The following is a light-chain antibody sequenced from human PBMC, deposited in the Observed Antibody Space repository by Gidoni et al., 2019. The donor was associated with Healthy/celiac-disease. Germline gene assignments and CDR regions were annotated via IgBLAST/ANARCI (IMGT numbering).Light chain of an antibody. CDR1: QSISSW. V-gene: IGKV1-5*03. J-gene: IGKJ4*01. CDR3: QQYNSYPLT. Sequence: DIQLTQSPSTLSASVGDSVTITCRASQSISSWLAWYQQKPGKAPKLLIYKASSLESGVPSRFSGSGSGTEFTLTISSLQPDDCATYYCQQYNSYPLTFGGGTKVEIK. CDR2: KAS.